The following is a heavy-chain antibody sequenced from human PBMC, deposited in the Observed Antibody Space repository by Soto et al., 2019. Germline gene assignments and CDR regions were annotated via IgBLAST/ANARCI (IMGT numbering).Heavy chain of an antibody. CDR2: IELDIGDT. CDR1: GHTFTGHH. V-gene: IGHV1-2*02. Sequence: QVQMVQSGAEVKKPGASVKVSCKASGHTFTGHHMHWVRQAPGQGLEWMGLIELDIGDTKYAQKFQGRITSTSDTTSTTAYMELRGLRSDDTAVYYCGLEPTGTGGFDYWGKGTLVTVS. J-gene: IGHJ4*02. CDR3: GLEPTGTGGFDY. D-gene: IGHD7-27*01.